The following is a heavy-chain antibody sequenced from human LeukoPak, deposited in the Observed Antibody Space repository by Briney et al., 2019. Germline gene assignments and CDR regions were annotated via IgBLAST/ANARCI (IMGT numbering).Heavy chain of an antibody. CDR2: SYSSGTT. CDR1: GGSISSYY. Sequence: SETLSLTCTVSGGSISSYYWSWIRQPAAKGLEWFVRSYSSGTTTYNPSFKSRVTMSLDTSNNQLSLKLTSVTAADTAVYYCARVSPIPAAGSSYYFAMDVWGQGTTVTVSS. J-gene: IGHJ6*02. D-gene: IGHD6-13*01. CDR3: ARVSPIPAAGSSYYFAMDV. V-gene: IGHV4-4*07.